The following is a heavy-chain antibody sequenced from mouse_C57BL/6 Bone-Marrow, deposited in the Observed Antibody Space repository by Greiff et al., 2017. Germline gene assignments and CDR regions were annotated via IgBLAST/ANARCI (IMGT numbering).Heavy chain of an antibody. CDR2: IYPGSGNT. CDR3: ARLYYGNYFDY. J-gene: IGHJ2*01. CDR1: GYTFTDYY. V-gene: IGHV1-76*01. Sequence: VQLQQSGAELVRPGASVKLSCKASGYTFTDYYINWVKQRPGQGLEWIARIYPGSGNTYYNEKFKGKATLTVEKSSSTAYMQLSSLTSEDSAVYFCARLYYGNYFDYWGQGTTLTVSS. D-gene: IGHD1-1*01.